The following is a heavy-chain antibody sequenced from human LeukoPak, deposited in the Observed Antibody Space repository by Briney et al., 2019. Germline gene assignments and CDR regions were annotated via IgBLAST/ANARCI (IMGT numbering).Heavy chain of an antibody. CDR3: ARDKTTAHVFDV. V-gene: IGHV3-7*01. D-gene: IGHD1-14*01. Sequence: GGSLRLSCAASGFPLSVYWTTWVRQAPGKGLEWVADISHDGTEFYADSVKGRFTISRDNAETSLDLQTNSLRADDTAVYYCARDKTTAHVFDVWGQGAMVTVSS. J-gene: IGHJ3*01. CDR2: ISHDGTE. CDR1: GFPLSVYW.